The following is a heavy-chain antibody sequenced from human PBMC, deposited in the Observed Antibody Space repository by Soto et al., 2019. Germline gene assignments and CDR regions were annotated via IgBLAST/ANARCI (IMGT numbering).Heavy chain of an antibody. V-gene: IGHV3-74*01. CDR3: VRGNSGYGNFDY. CDR2: ISSDGRAT. CDR1: GFTLSGYW. Sequence: QPGGSLRLSCAASGFTLSGYWMHWVHQVPGKGLVWVSRISSDGRATNYADSVGGRFTISRDNAKNTLYVQMNSLRAEDTAVYYCVRGNSGYGNFDYWGQGTLVTVSS. D-gene: IGHD5-12*01. J-gene: IGHJ4*02.